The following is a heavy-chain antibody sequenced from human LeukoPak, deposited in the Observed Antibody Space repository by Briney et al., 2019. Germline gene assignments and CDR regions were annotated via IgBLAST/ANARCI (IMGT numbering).Heavy chain of an antibody. V-gene: IGHV1-69*13. CDR3: ARSLKEVYHYYMDV. J-gene: IGHJ6*03. Sequence: ASVKVSCKASGGTFSYYAISWVRQAPGQGLEWMGGIIPMFGTANYAQKFQGRVTITADEPTSTAYMELSSLRSEDTAIYYCARSLKEVYHYYMDVWGKGTTVTISS. CDR2: IIPMFGTA. CDR1: GGTFSYYA.